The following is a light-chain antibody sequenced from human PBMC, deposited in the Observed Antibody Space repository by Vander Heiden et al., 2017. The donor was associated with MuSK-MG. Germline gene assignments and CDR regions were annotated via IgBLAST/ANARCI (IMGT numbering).Light chain of an antibody. CDR3: QSYDSSLSGPV. J-gene: IGLJ2*01. CDR1: SSNIGAGYE. Sequence: QSVLPQPPSVSGAPGQRVTISCTGSSSNIGAGYEVHWYQQLPGTAPKLLIYGNSNRPSGVPDRFSGSKSGTSASLAITGLQAEDEADYYCQSYDSSLSGPVFGGGTKLTVL. V-gene: IGLV1-40*01. CDR2: GNS.